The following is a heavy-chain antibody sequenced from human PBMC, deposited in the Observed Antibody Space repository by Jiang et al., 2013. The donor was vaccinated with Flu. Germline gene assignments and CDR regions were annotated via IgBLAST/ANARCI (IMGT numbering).Heavy chain of an antibody. CDR3: ARGTSEFDF. V-gene: IGHV1-18*01. CDR2: ISPDNNHT. D-gene: IGHD2-2*01. Sequence: GVSWVRQAPGQGLEWVGWISPDNNHTDYAQALQGRVIMTTDTSTTTAYMELRSLKSDDTAVYFCARGTSEFDFWGQGTLVTVSS. J-gene: IGHJ4*02. CDR1: G.